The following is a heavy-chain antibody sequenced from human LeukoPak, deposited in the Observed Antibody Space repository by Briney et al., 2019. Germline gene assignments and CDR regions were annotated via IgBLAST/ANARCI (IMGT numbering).Heavy chain of an antibody. CDR3: AKDRIVGATSGYYFDY. Sequence: GGSLRLSCAASGFTFSSYGMYWVRQAPGKGLEWVAFIRDDGSNTYYADSGKGRFSTSRDNSKNTLYLQMNGLRTDDTAVYYCAKDRIVGATSGYYFDYWGQGTLVTVSS. CDR1: GFTFSSYG. CDR2: IRDDGSNT. J-gene: IGHJ4*02. V-gene: IGHV3-30*02. D-gene: IGHD1-26*01.